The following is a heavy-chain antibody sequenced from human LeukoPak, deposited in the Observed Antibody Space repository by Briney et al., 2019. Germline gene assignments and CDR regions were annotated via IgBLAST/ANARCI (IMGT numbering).Heavy chain of an antibody. Sequence: GGSLRLSCAASGFTFDDYAMHWVRQAPGKGLEWVSGISWNSGSIGYADSVKGRFTISRDNAKNSLYLQMNSLRAEDTALYYCAKGGGWFGELAGGWFDPWGQGTLVTVSS. CDR2: ISWNSGSI. D-gene: IGHD3-10*01. CDR3: AKGGGWFGELAGGWFDP. V-gene: IGHV3-9*01. J-gene: IGHJ5*02. CDR1: GFTFDDYA.